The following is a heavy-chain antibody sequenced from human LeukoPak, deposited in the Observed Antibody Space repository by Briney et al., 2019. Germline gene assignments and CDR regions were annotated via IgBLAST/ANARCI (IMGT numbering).Heavy chain of an antibody. Sequence: GESLKISCKGSGYSFASYWIAWVRQMPGKGPEWMGIIYPGDSDTRYSPSFQGQVTISADKSISTAYLQWSSLKASDTAMYYCARQYGGDAGPLDYWGPGTLVTVSS. D-gene: IGHD2-21*01. V-gene: IGHV5-51*01. CDR2: IYPGDSDT. J-gene: IGHJ4*02. CDR1: GYSFASYW. CDR3: ARQYGGDAGPLDY.